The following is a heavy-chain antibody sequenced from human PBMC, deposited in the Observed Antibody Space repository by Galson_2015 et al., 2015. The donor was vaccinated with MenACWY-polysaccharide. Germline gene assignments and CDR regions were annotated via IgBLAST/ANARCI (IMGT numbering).Heavy chain of an antibody. D-gene: IGHD2-2*01. V-gene: IGHV3-23*01. Sequence: SLRLSCAVSGFTFHSYTMSWVRQAPGKGLEWVSGISGSGASTYYADSVKGRFTISRDNSRNTLYLQMNSLRAEDTAIYYCASPGRPRGRASHVNSWGQGALVTVSS. CDR2: ISGSGAST. CDR3: ASPGRPRGRASHVNS. CDR1: GFTFHSYT. J-gene: IGHJ4*02.